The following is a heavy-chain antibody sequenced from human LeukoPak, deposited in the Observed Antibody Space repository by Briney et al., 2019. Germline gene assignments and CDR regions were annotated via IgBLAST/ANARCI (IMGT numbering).Heavy chain of an antibody. CDR3: ASQGPMFSGSSKEGVLDY. J-gene: IGHJ4*02. CDR2: AYYSGST. Sequence: SETLSLTCTVSGGSISTSSHYWGWIRQSPGKGLEWIGCAYYSGSTYYNPSLKSRVTISVDTSKNQFSLELTSVTAADTAVYYCASQGPMFSGSSKEGVLDYWGQGTLVTVSS. CDR1: GGSISTSSHY. V-gene: IGHV4-39*01. D-gene: IGHD1-26*01.